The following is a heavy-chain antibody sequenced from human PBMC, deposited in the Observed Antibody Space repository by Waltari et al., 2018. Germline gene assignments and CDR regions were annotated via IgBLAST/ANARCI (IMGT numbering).Heavy chain of an antibody. Sequence: QLQLQESGSGLVKPSQTLSLTCAVSGGSLSSGGSSWSWIRPPPGKGLEWIGFIYHSGSTYYNPSLKSRVTISVDRSKNQFSLKLSSVTAADTAVYYCARAPYDFWSTPWFDPWGQGTLVTVSS. V-gene: IGHV4-30-2*01. CDR2: IYHSGST. CDR3: ARAPYDFWSTPWFDP. J-gene: IGHJ5*02. CDR1: GGSLSSGGSS. D-gene: IGHD3-3*01.